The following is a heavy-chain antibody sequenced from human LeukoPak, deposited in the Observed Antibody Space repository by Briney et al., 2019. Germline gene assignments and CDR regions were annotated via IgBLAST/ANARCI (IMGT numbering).Heavy chain of an antibody. CDR2: ISWNSGSI. CDR3: AKDTDSSGFYYFDY. D-gene: IGHD6-19*01. J-gene: IGHJ4*02. Sequence: GRSLRLSCAASGFTFDDYAMHWVRQAPGKGLEWVSGISWNSGSIGYADSVKGRFTISGDNAKNSLYLQMNSLRAEDTALYYCAKDTDSSGFYYFDYWGQGTLVTVSS. CDR1: GFTFDDYA. V-gene: IGHV3-9*01.